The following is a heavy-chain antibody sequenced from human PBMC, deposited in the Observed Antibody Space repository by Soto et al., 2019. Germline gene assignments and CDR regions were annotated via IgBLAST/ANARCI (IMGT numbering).Heavy chain of an antibody. V-gene: IGHV3-15*01. J-gene: IGHJ4*02. CDR1: GFTFSNAW. D-gene: IGHD6-13*01. CDR3: TTDHQSGAATGSEDY. CDR2: IKSKTDGGTT. Sequence: GGSLRLSCAASGFTFSNAWMSWVRQAPGKGLEWVGRIKSKTDGGTTDYAAPVKGRFTISRDDSKNTLYLQMNSLKTEDTAVYYCTTDHQSGAATGSEDYWGQGTLVTVSS.